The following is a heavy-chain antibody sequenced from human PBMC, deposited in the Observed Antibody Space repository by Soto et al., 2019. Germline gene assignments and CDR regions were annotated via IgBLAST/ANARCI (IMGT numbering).Heavy chain of an antibody. CDR2: INHSGST. Sequence: SETLSLTCAVYGGSFSGYYWSWIRQPPGKGLEWIGEINHSGSTNYNPSLKSRVTISVDTSKNQFSLKLSSVTAADTAVYYCARGGPVVPAADFDYWGQGTLVTVSS. J-gene: IGHJ4*02. CDR1: GGSFSGYY. V-gene: IGHV4-34*01. CDR3: ARGGPVVPAADFDY. D-gene: IGHD2-2*01.